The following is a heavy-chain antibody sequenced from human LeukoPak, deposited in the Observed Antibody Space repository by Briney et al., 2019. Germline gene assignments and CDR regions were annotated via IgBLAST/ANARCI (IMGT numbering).Heavy chain of an antibody. CDR2: ISAYNGNT. CDR3: ARDLTIFGGPVYYYYGMDV. D-gene: IGHD3-3*01. V-gene: IGHV1-18*01. CDR1: GYTFTSYG. Sequence: ASVKVSCKASGYTFTSYGISWVRQAPGQGLEWMGWISAYNGNTNYAQKLQGRVTMTTDTSTSTAYMELRSLRSDDTAVYYCARDLTIFGGPVYYYYGMDVWGQGTTVTVSS. J-gene: IGHJ6*02.